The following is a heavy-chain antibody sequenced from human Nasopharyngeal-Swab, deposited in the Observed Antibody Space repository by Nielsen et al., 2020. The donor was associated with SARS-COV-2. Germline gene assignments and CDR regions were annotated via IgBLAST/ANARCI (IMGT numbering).Heavy chain of an antibody. CDR1: GFTFSTYT. V-gene: IGHV3-21*01. Sequence: GGSLRLSCAASGFTFSTYTMNWVRQAPGKGLEWVSSISSNSAFIYYADSVKGRFTVSRDNAKKSLYLQMNSLRVEDTAVYYCARDVVNGGFDYWGQGTLVTVSS. J-gene: IGHJ4*02. CDR2: ISSNSAFI. CDR3: ARDVVNGGFDY. D-gene: IGHD2-15*01.